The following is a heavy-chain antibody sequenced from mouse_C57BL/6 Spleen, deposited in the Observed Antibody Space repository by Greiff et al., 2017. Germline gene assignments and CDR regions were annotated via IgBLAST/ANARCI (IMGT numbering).Heavy chain of an antibody. CDR1: GFTFSSYA. Sequence: EVKLVESGGGLVKPGGSLKLSCAASGFTFSSYAMSWVRQTPEKRLEWVATISDGGSYTYYPDNVKGRFTISRDNAKNNLYLQMSHLKSEDTAMYYCARGGGLRRVDYAMDYWGQGTSVTVSS. V-gene: IGHV5-4*03. CDR2: ISDGGSYT. CDR3: ARGGGLRRVDYAMDY. D-gene: IGHD2-4*01. J-gene: IGHJ4*01.